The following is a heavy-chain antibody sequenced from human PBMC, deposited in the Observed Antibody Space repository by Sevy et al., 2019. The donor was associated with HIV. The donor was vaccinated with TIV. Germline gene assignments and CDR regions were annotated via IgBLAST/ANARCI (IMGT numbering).Heavy chain of an antibody. CDR3: ARDPGGRDWFDP. J-gene: IGHJ5*02. CDR2: IKGDGREI. CDR1: GFTFSYYR. V-gene: IGHV3-7*03. Sequence: GGSLRLSCAASGFTFSYYRMSWVRQAPGKGLEWVANIKGDGREIYYVDSGKGRFTISRDNAKNSLFLEMNSLRAEDTAVYSCARDPGGRDWFDPWGQGTLVTVSS. D-gene: IGHD2-15*01.